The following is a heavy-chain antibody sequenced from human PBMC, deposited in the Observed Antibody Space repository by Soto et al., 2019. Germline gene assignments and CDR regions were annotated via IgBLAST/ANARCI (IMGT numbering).Heavy chain of an antibody. CDR2: IYHSGST. CDR1: GDSLSSSNW. D-gene: IGHD5-12*01. J-gene: IGHJ4*02. Sequence: QVQLQESGPGLVKPSGTLSLTCGVSGDSLSSSNWWSWVRQPPGKGLEWIGEIYHSGSTNYNSSLKSRVTISVDKSKNQFSLKLSSVTAADTAVYYCARKEWLRRFFDYWGQGILVTVSS. CDR3: ARKEWLRRFFDY. V-gene: IGHV4-4*02.